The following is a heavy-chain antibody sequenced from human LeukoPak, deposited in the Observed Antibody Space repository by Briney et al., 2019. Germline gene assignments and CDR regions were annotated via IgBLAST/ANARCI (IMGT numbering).Heavy chain of an antibody. D-gene: IGHD3-22*01. J-gene: IGHJ6*02. CDR1: GYRFTSYW. CDR2: IYPGDSAT. CDR3: ARHTTSSGYYSGTHYYGMDV. Sequence: GESLKISCQGSGYRFTSYWIGWVRQMPGKGLEWMGIIYPGDSATKYSPSLQGQATISADKSINAAYLQWSSLKASDTAMYYCARHTTSSGYYSGTHYYGMDVWGQGTTVTVSS. V-gene: IGHV5-51*01.